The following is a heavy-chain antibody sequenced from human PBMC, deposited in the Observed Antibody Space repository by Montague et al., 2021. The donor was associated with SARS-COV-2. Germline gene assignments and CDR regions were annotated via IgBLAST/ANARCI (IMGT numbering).Heavy chain of an antibody. CDR2: FYNNGDT. V-gene: IGHV4-59*01. Sequence: SETLSLTCTVSGDSISHYYWGWIRQPPGRGLEWIAHFYNNGDTRYSPSLKSRVIISTDTSKNQFSLKMGSVTAADTAVYYCAREDTYNGFDPWGQGTLVTVSS. J-gene: IGHJ5*02. D-gene: IGHD1-14*01. CDR3: AREDTYNGFDP. CDR1: GDSISHYY.